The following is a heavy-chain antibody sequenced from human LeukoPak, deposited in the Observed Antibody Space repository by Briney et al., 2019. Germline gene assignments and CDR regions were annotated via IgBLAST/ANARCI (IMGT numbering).Heavy chain of an antibody. J-gene: IGHJ6*02. D-gene: IGHD5-18*01. V-gene: IGHV3-66*01. CDR1: GFTVSSNY. Sequence: GGSLRLSCAASGFTVSSNYMSWVRQAPGKGLEWVSVIYSGGSTYYADSVKGRFTISRDNSKNTPYLQMNSLRAEDTAVYYCAGTAMVYYYYYGMDVWGQGTTVTVSS. CDR3: AGTAMVYYYYYGMDV. CDR2: IYSGGST.